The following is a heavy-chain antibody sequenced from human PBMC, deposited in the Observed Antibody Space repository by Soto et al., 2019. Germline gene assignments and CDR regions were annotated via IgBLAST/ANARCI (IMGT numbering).Heavy chain of an antibody. J-gene: IGHJ4*02. D-gene: IGHD2-15*01. CDR2: INHSGST. CDR1: GGSFSGYY. CDR3: ARGYAAPRAAD. V-gene: IGHV4-34*01. Sequence: SETLSLTCAVYGGSFSGYYCSWIRQPPGKGLEWIGEINHSGSTSHNPSLKSRVTISVDTSKNQLSLKLSSVTAADTAVYYCARGYAAPRAADWGQGTLVTVSS.